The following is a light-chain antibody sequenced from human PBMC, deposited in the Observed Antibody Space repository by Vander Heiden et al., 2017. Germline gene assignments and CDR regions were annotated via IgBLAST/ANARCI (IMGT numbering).Light chain of an antibody. V-gene: IGKV1-5*03. CDR1: QSISSW. Sequence: DIQMTQAPYPLSASVGDRVTITCRASQSISSWLAWYQQKPGKAPKLLIYKASILEIGVPSRFSGSGSGTEFTLTISSLQPDDFATYYCQQYNSYPLTLGGGTKVEIK. J-gene: IGKJ4*01. CDR3: QQYNSYPLT. CDR2: KAS.